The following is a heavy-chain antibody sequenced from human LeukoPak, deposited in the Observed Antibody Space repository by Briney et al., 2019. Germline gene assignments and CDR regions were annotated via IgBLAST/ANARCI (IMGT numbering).Heavy chain of an antibody. J-gene: IGHJ4*02. CDR2: IYYSGTT. Sequence: SETLSLTCTVSGGSISPLYWGWIRQPPGKGLEFIGYIYYSGTTNYNPSLRSRVTLSVDTSKNQFSLKLSSVTAADTAVYYCARGGVAAKCYFDYWGPGTLVTVSS. CDR3: ARGGVAAKCYFDY. CDR1: GGSISPLY. V-gene: IGHV4-59*11. D-gene: IGHD3-10*01.